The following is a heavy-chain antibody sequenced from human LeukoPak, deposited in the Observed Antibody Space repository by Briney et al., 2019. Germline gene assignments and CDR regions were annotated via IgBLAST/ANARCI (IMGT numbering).Heavy chain of an antibody. Sequence: GGSLRLSCAASGFTFSSYGMNWVRQAPGKGLEWVSSISSSSSYIYYADSVKGRFTISRDNAKNSLYLQMNSLRAEDTAVYYCARFRGYSGYDPIDYWGQGTLVAVSS. CDR3: ARFRGYSGYDPIDY. CDR2: ISSSSSYI. J-gene: IGHJ4*02. D-gene: IGHD5-12*01. CDR1: GFTFSSYG. V-gene: IGHV3-21*01.